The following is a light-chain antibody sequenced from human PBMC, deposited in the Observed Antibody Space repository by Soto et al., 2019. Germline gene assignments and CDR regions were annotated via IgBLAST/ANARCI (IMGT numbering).Light chain of an antibody. CDR2: AAS. J-gene: IGKJ1*01. Sequence: DIQMTQSPSSLSASLGDSVTITGRASQGIRKDLGWYQQKLGQAPKRXIYAASSLHSGVPSRFSGSGSGTDFTLTISSLQPEDFATYYCQQHNSYPWTFGRGTKVDIK. V-gene: IGKV1-17*01. CDR1: QGIRKD. CDR3: QQHNSYPWT.